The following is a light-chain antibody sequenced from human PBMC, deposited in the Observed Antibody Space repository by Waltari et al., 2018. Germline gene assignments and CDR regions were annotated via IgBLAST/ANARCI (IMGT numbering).Light chain of an antibody. CDR1: QDISNS. CDR2: AAS. CDR3: QQYYSTPQA. V-gene: IGKV1-NL1*01. J-gene: IGKJ1*01. Sequence: DIQMTQSPSSLSASVGDRVTITCRASQDISNSLAWYQQKPGKAPKLLYAASRLGSGVPSRFSGSGSGTDYTLTISSLQPEDFATYYCQQYYSTPQAFGQGTKVEIE.